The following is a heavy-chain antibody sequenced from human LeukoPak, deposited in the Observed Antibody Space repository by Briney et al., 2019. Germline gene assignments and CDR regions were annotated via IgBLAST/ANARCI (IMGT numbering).Heavy chain of an antibody. Sequence: PSETLSLTCTVSGGSISSGDYYWSWIRQPPGKGLEWIGYIYYSGSTYYNPSLKSRVTISVDTSKNQFSLKLSSVTAADTAVYYCAREGYGDYGGEWFDPWGQGTLVTVS. J-gene: IGHJ5*02. CDR3: AREGYGDYGGEWFDP. CDR1: GGSISSGDYY. V-gene: IGHV4-30-4*01. D-gene: IGHD4-23*01. CDR2: IYYSGST.